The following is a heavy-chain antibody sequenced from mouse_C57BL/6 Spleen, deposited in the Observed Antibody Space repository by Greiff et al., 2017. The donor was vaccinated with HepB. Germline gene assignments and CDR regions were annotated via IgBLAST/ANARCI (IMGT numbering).Heavy chain of an antibody. CDR2: INPGSGGT. D-gene: IGHD1-1*01. Sequence: VQLQQSGAELVRPGTSVKVSCKASGYAFTNYLIEWVKQRPGQGLEWIGVINPGSGGTNYNEKFKGKATLTADKSSSTAYMQLSSLTSEDSAVYFYARDDYYGMTYWGQGTLVTVSA. J-gene: IGHJ3*01. CDR3: ARDDYYGMTY. V-gene: IGHV1-54*01. CDR1: GYAFTNYL.